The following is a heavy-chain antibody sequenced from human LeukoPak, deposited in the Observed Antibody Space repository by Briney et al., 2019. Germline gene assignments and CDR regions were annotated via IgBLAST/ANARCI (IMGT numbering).Heavy chain of an antibody. D-gene: IGHD4-17*01. CDR3: ARVSPNTVTTLQYFDY. CDR2: ISSSGSTI. Sequence: GGSLRLSCSASGFTFSSYEMNWVRQAPGKGLEWVSYISSSGSTIYYADSVKGRFTISRDNAKNSLYLQMNSLRAEDTAVYYCARVSPNTVTTLQYFDYWGQGTLVTVSS. J-gene: IGHJ4*02. V-gene: IGHV3-48*03. CDR1: GFTFSSYE.